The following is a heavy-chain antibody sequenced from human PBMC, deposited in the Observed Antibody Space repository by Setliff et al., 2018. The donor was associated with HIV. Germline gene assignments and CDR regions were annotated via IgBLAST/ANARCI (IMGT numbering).Heavy chain of an antibody. CDR2: KSTTGST. CDR3: ARAYFGSGIYY. Sequence: PSETLSLTCTVSGGSISSYYWSWIRQSPGKGLEWIGSKSTTGSTNYNPSLKSRVTISVDTSKNQFSLKLYSVTAADTAVYYCARAYFGSGIYYWGQGTLVTVSS. D-gene: IGHD3-10*01. V-gene: IGHV4-4*09. J-gene: IGHJ4*02. CDR1: GGSISSYY.